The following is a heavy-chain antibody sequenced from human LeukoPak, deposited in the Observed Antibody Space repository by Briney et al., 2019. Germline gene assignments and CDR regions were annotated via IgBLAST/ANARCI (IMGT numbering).Heavy chain of an antibody. V-gene: IGHV4-31*03. Sequence: SETLSLTCTVSGGSISSGSYFWSWIRQHPGKGLEWIGYIHYSGSTYNNPSLKSRVIISVDTSKNQLSLKLSSVTAADTAVYYCARDGCSGPSCHGNWFDPWGQGTLVAVSS. CDR3: ARDGCSGPSCHGNWFDP. D-gene: IGHD2-2*01. J-gene: IGHJ5*02. CDR2: IHYSGST. CDR1: GGSISSGSYF.